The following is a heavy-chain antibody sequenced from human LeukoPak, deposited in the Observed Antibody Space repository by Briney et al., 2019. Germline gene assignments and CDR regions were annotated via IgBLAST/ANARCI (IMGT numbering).Heavy chain of an antibody. V-gene: IGHV1-2*02. CDR3: ARGPNTYYYGSGSYDY. J-gene: IGHJ4*02. CDR1: GYTFTGYY. Sequence: ASVKVSCKASGYTFTGYYMHWVRQAPGQGLEWMGWINPNSGGTNYAQKFQGRVTMTRDTSISTAYMELSRLRSDDTAVYYCARGPNTYYYGSGSYDYWGQGTLVTVSS. CDR2: INPNSGGT. D-gene: IGHD3-10*01.